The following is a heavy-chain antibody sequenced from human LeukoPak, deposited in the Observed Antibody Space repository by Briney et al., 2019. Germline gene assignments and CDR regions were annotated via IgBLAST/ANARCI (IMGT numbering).Heavy chain of an antibody. CDR1: GGSFSGYY. CDR2: IYTSGST. D-gene: IGHD3-3*01. Sequence: SETLSLTCAVYGGSFSGYYWSWIRQPPGKGLEWIGRIYTSGSTNYNPSLKSRVTMSVDTSKNQFSLKLSSVTAADTAVYYCARSRITIFGVVINFDYWGQGTLVTVSS. J-gene: IGHJ4*02. V-gene: IGHV4-59*10. CDR3: ARSRITIFGVVINFDY.